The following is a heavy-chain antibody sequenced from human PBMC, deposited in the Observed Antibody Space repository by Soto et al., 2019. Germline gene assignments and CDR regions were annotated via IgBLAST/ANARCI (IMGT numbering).Heavy chain of an antibody. CDR2: SYYSGTS. CDR1: GGSVSSDSYF. Sequence: SETLSLTCTVSGGSVSSDSYFWSWIRQPPGKGLEWVGSSYYSGTSYFNPALKGRVTISVDTSTNQFSLRLTSVTAADTAVYYCTRRYNWNDYYFDPWGQGTLVTVSS. CDR3: TRRYNWNDYYFDP. D-gene: IGHD1-20*01. J-gene: IGHJ5*02. V-gene: IGHV4-39*01.